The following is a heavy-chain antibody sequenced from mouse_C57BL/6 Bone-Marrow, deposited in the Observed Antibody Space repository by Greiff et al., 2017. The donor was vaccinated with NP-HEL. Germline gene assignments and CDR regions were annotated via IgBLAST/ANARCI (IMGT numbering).Heavy chain of an antibody. D-gene: IGHD2-4*01. CDR1: GFTFPDYY. V-gene: IGHV7-3*01. CDR2: IRNKANGYTT. J-gene: IGHJ4*01. CDR3: AGSIYYDYADDPVYAMDY. Sequence: EVKLMESGGGLVQPGGSLSLSCAASGFTFPDYYMSWVRQPPGKALEWLGFIRNKANGYTTEYSASVKGRFTISRDNSQSILYLQMNALRAEDSATYYCAGSIYYDYADDPVYAMDYWGQGTSVTVSS.